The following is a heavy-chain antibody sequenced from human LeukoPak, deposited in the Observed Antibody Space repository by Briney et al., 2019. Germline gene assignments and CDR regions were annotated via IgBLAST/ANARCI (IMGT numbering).Heavy chain of an antibody. CDR3: ARTTEAHSWQTRYYSYYMDV. Sequence: PGGSLRLSCAASEFTFSTYSMNWVRQAPGKGLEWVSTISSGSSYIYYADSVKGRFTISRDNAKNSLYLQMNSLRAEDTAVYYCARTTEAHSWQTRYYSYYMDVWGKGTTVTVSS. CDR2: ISSGSSYI. J-gene: IGHJ6*03. V-gene: IGHV3-21*04. D-gene: IGHD6-13*01. CDR1: EFTFSTYS.